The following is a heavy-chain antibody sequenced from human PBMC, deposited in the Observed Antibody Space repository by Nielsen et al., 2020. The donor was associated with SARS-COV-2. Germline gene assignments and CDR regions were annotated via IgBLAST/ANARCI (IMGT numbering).Heavy chain of an antibody. CDR1: GFSFRDSY. D-gene: IGHD2-15*01. CDR3: ARSGHCNGGICYFTEYFQD. CDR2: ISSRGSYT. J-gene: IGHJ1*01. V-gene: IGHV3-11*03. Sequence: GESLKISCAASGFSFRDSYMSWIRQAPGKGLEWISYISSRGSYTNYADSLKGRFTISRDNAKNSLYLQMDSLRADDTAFYYCARSGHCNGGICYFTEYFQDWGQGTLVTVSS.